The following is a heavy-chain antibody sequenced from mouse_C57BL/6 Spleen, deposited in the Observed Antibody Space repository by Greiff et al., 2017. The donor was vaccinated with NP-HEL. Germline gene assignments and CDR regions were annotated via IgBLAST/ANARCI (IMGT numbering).Heavy chain of an antibody. CDR3: TRAGGSSDYYAMDY. J-gene: IGHJ4*01. CDR2: IDPETGGT. CDR1: GYTFTDYE. D-gene: IGHD1-1*01. Sequence: VKLQESGAELVRPGASVTLSCKASGYTFTDYEMHWVKQTPVHGLEWIGAIDPETGGTAYNQKFKGKAILTADKSSSTAYMELRSLTSEDSAVYYCTRAGGSSDYYAMDYWGQGTSVTVSS. V-gene: IGHV1-15*01.